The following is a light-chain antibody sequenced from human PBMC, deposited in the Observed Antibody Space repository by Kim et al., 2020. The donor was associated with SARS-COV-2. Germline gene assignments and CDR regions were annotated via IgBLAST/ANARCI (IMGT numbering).Light chain of an antibody. CDR1: SLRSYY. CDR2: GKN. Sequence: ALGQTVRLTCQGDSLRSYYASWYQQKPGQAPVVVIYGKNNRPSGIPDRFSGSSSGNTASLTVTGAQAEDEADYYCNSRDSSGYRWVFGGGTQLTVL. V-gene: IGLV3-19*01. CDR3: NSRDSSGYRWV. J-gene: IGLJ3*02.